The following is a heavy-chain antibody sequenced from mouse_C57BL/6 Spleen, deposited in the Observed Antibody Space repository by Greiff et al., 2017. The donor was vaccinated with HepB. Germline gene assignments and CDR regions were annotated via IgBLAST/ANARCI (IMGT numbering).Heavy chain of an antibody. Sequence: DVMLVESGGGLVKPGGSLKLSCAASGFTFSSYAMSWVRQTPEKRLEWVATISDGGSYTYYPDNVKGRFTISRDNAKNNLYLQMSHLKSEDTAMYYCARGQGDYYGSSGYYFDYWGQGTTLTVSS. CDR1: GFTFSSYA. CDR2: ISDGGSYT. V-gene: IGHV5-4*03. D-gene: IGHD1-1*01. J-gene: IGHJ2*01. CDR3: ARGQGDYYGSSGYYFDY.